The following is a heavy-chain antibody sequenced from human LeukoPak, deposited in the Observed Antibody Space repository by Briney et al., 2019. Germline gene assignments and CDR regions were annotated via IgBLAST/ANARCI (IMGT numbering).Heavy chain of an antibody. Sequence: GGSLRLSCAASGFTFSSYSMNWVRQAPGKGLEWVSSISSSSSYIYYADSVKGRFTISRDNAKNSLYLQMNSLRAEDTAVYYCARKLGYCSSTSCYDWYYYYGMDVWGQGTTVTVSS. CDR3: ARKLGYCSSTSCYDWYYYYGMDV. CDR1: GFTFSSYS. D-gene: IGHD2-2*01. V-gene: IGHV3-21*01. CDR2: ISSSSSYI. J-gene: IGHJ6*02.